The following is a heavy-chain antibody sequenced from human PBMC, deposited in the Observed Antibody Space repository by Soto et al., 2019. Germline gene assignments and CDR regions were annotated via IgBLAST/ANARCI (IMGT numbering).Heavy chain of an antibody. V-gene: IGHV1-69*13. D-gene: IGHD5-18*01. CDR2: IIPIFGTA. Sequence: GASVKVSCKASGGTFSSYAISWVRQAPGQGLEWMGGIIPIFGTANYAQKFQGRVTITADESTSTAYMELSSLRSEDTAVYYCARGSYGPHYYYYGMDVWGQGTTVTVSS. CDR1: GGTFSSYA. CDR3: ARGSYGPHYYYYGMDV. J-gene: IGHJ6*02.